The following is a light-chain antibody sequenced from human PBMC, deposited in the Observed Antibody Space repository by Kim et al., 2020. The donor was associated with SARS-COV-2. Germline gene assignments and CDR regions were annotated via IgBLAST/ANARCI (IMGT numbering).Light chain of an antibody. Sequence: EIVMTQSPATLSVSQGERATLSCRASQSVSSNLAWYQQKPGQAPRLLIYGASTGATGIPARFSGSGSGTEFTLTISSLQSEDLAVYYCQQYNNWPLTFGGGTKVEIK. CDR1: QSVSSN. CDR2: GAS. V-gene: IGKV3-15*01. J-gene: IGKJ4*02. CDR3: QQYNNWPLT.